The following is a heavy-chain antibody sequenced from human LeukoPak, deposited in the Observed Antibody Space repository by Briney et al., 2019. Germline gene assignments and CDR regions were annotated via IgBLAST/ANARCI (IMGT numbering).Heavy chain of an antibody. V-gene: IGHV3-30*02. J-gene: IGHJ4*02. CDR2: IRYDGSNK. D-gene: IGHD6-19*01. Sequence: GGSLRLSCAASGFTFSSYGMHWVRQAPGKGLEWVAFIRYDGSNKYYADSVKGRFTISRDNSKNTLYLQMNSLRAEDTAVYYCAKVRGAFLHSSGRGVFDYWGQGTLVTVSS. CDR3: AKVRGAFLHSSGRGVFDY. CDR1: GFTFSSYG.